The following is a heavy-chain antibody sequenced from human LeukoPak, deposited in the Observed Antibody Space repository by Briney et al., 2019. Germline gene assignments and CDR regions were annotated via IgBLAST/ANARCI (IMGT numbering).Heavy chain of an antibody. V-gene: IGHV4-30-4*01. CDR2: IYYSGST. J-gene: IGHJ5*02. D-gene: IGHD4-17*01. CDR3: ARGFDYGVWSDP. Sequence: SQTLSLTCTVSGGSISSGDYYWSWIRQPPGKGLEWIGYIYYSGSTYYNPSLKSRVTISVDTSKNQFSLKLSSVTAADTAVYYCARGFDYGVWSDPWGQGTLVTVSS. CDR1: GGSISSGDYY.